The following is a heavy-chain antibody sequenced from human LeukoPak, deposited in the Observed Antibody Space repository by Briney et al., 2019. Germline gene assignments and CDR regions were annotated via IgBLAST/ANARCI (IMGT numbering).Heavy chain of an antibody. V-gene: IGHV3-64*01. J-gene: IGHJ5*02. Sequence: GGSLRLSCAASGFTFSSYAMHWVRQAPGKGLEYVSAISSNGGSTYYANSVKGRFTISRDNSKNTLYLQMGSLRAEDMAVYYCARDARFGELLTWGQGTLVTVSS. D-gene: IGHD3-10*01. CDR2: ISSNGGST. CDR1: GFTFSSYA. CDR3: ARDARFGELLT.